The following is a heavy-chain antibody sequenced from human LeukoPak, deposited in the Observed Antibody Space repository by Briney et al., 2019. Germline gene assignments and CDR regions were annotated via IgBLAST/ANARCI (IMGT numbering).Heavy chain of an antibody. CDR3: ARVRSSSWFDP. Sequence: ASVKVSCKASGYTFTGYYMHWVRQAPGQGLEWMGWINPNSDGTNYAQKFQGRVTMTRDTSISTAYMELSRLRSDDTAVYYCARVRSSSWFDPWGQGTLVTVSS. CDR1: GYTFTGYY. V-gene: IGHV1-2*02. D-gene: IGHD6-13*01. J-gene: IGHJ5*02. CDR2: INPNSDGT.